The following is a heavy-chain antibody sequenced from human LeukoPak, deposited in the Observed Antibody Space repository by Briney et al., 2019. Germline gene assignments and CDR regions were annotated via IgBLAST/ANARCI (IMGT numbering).Heavy chain of an antibody. CDR2: ISGSGGNT. CDR1: GLTFSNYG. D-gene: IGHD3-22*01. Sequence: GGSLRLSCAASGLTFSNYGMSWVRQAPGKGLEWVSAISGSGGNTYYADSVKGRFTISRDNSKNTLYLQMNSLRAEDTAVYYCAKVTGYYYDSSGYSFDYWGRGTLVTVSS. CDR3: AKVTGYYYDSSGYSFDY. J-gene: IGHJ4*02. V-gene: IGHV3-23*01.